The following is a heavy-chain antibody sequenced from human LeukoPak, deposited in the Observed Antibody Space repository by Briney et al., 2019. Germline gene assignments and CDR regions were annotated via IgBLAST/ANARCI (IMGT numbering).Heavy chain of an antibody. CDR1: GFSVSSNF. Sequence: GGSLRLSCAASGFSVSSNFMSWVRQAPGKGLEWVSVIYSGGTTYYADSVKGRFTISRDNSKNTLSLQMNNLRAEDTAVYYCARDGYGNNYMDVWGKGTTVTVSS. V-gene: IGHV3-53*01. J-gene: IGHJ6*03. D-gene: IGHD1/OR15-1a*01. CDR2: IYSGGTT. CDR3: ARDGYGNNYMDV.